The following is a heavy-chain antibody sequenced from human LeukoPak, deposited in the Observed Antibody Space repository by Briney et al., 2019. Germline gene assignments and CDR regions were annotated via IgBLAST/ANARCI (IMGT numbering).Heavy chain of an antibody. V-gene: IGHV4-59*01. CDR3: ARGLPYYYDSSDYSFDY. Sequence: SETLSLTCTVSGGSISSYYWSWIRQPPGRGLEWIGYIYYSGSTNYNPSLKSRVTISVDTSKNQFSLKLSSVTAADTAVYYCARGLPYYYDSSDYSFDYWGQGTLVTVSS. CDR2: IYYSGST. J-gene: IGHJ4*02. D-gene: IGHD3-22*01. CDR1: GGSISSYY.